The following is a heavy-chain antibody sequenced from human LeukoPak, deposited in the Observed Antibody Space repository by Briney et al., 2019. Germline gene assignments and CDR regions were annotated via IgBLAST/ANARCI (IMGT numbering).Heavy chain of an antibody. V-gene: IGHV4-39*07. CDR1: GGSISSSSYY. J-gene: IGHJ3*02. Sequence: SETLSLTCTVSGGSISSSSYYWGWIRQPPGKGLEWIGSIYYSGSTYYNPSLKSRVTISVDTSKNQFSLKLSSVTAADTAVYYCAREPSDTAMDHHAFDIWGQGTMVTVSS. D-gene: IGHD5-18*01. CDR2: IYYSGST. CDR3: AREPSDTAMDHHAFDI.